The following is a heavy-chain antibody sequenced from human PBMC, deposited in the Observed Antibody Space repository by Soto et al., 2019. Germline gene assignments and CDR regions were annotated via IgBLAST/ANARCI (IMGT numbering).Heavy chain of an antibody. V-gene: IGHV3-23*01. CDR1: GFTFSSYA. D-gene: IGHD2-15*01. Sequence: GGSLRLSCAASGFTFSSYAMSWVRQAPGKGLEWVSAISGSGGSTYYADSVKGRFTISRDNSKNTLYLQMNSLRAEDTAVYYCAKRPRFSDRVGSGPRGAYYYYYMDVWGKGTTVTVSS. CDR2: ISGSGGST. J-gene: IGHJ6*03. CDR3: AKRPRFSDRVGSGPRGAYYYYYMDV.